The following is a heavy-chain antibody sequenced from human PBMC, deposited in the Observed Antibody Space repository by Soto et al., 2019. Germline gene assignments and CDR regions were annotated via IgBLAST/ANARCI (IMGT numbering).Heavy chain of an antibody. CDR2: IYSGGST. CDR1: GFTVSSNY. CDR3: ARDLVTYYYYYGMYV. V-gene: IGHV3-53*02. Sequence: EVQLVETGGGLIQPGGSLRLSCAASGFTVSSNYMSWVRQAPGKGLEWVSVIYSGGSTYYADSVKGRFTISRDNSKNTLYLQMNSLRAEDTAVYYCARDLVTYYYYYGMYVWGQGTTVTVSS. D-gene: IGHD2-21*02. J-gene: IGHJ6*02.